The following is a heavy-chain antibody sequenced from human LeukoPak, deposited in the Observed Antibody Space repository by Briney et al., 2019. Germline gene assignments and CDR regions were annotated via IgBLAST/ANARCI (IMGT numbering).Heavy chain of an antibody. CDR3: AREQSTPLRYFDWLFLNWFDP. J-gene: IGHJ5*02. Sequence: SETLSLTCTVSGGSISSYYWSWIRQPPGKGLEWIGYIYYSGSTNYNPSLKSRVTISVDTSQNQFSLKLSSVTAADTAVYYCAREQSTPLRYFDWLFLNWFDPWGQGTLVTVSS. CDR2: IYYSGST. V-gene: IGHV4-59*01. D-gene: IGHD3-9*01. CDR1: GGSISSYY.